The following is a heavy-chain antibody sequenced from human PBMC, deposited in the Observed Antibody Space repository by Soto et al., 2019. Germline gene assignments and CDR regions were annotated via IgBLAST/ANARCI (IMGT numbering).Heavy chain of an antibody. J-gene: IGHJ4*02. D-gene: IGHD3-16*01. CDR1: GFPFSTYD. Sequence: PGGSLRLSCAASGFPFSTYDMSWVRQAPGKGLEWVSVIRNNHANTHYAHSVKGRFTISRHNSKNTLYLQMISLKPEDTALYYCAKVAWLNSWGQGSLVTVPS. CDR3: AKVAWLNS. CDR2: IRNNHANT. V-gene: IGHV3-23*01.